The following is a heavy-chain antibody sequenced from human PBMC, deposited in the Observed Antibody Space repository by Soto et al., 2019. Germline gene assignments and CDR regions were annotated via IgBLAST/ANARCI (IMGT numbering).Heavy chain of an antibody. D-gene: IGHD2-2*01. CDR1: GFTLNNYG. CDR3: AKDSQSVSVSAARVYGMDV. CDR2: ISYDGSNE. J-gene: IGHJ6*02. Sequence: GGSLRLSCTASGFTLNNYGMHWVRQAPGKGLEWVAVISYDGSNEYYADSVKGRFIISRDNSRNTLYLQMNSLRPEDTAVYYCAKDSQSVSVSAARVYGMDVWGQGTTVTVSS. V-gene: IGHV3-30*18.